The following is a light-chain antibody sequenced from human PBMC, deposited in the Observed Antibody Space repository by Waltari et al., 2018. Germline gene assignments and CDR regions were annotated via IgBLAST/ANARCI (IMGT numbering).Light chain of an antibody. CDR3: RQYYTVPLN. Sequence: DIQITNSPSSLSASVADRVTLTCRASQYISTSLAWYQQKPGTAPNLLLHAVSRLENGVPPRISGSGSGTDYTLTISSLRPDDFATYCCRQYYTVPLNFGGGTRVEI. V-gene: IGKV1-NL1*01. CDR1: QYISTS. J-gene: IGKJ4*01. CDR2: AVS.